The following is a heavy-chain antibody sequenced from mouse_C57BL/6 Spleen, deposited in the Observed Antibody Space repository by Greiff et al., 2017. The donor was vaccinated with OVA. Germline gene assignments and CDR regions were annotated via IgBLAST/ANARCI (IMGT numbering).Heavy chain of an antibody. CDR2: IYPGSGST. D-gene: IGHD4-1*01. J-gene: IGHJ3*01. Sequence: QVQLKQPGAELVKPGASVKMSCKASGYTFTSYWITWVKQRPGQGLEWIGDIYPGSGSTNYNEKFKSKATLTVDTSSSTAYMQLSSLTSEDSAVYYCAREGGTCPWFAYWGQGTLVTVSA. V-gene: IGHV1-55*01. CDR1: GYTFTSYW. CDR3: AREGGTCPWFAY.